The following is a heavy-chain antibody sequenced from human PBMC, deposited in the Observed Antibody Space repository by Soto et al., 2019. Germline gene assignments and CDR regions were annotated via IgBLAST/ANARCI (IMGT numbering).Heavy chain of an antibody. CDR1: GGSFSGYY. Sequence: QVQLQQWGAGLLKPSETLSLTCAVYGGSFSGYYWSWIRQPPGKGLEWIGEINHSGSTNYNPSFKSRVTIAVDTSKNQFSLKLSSVTAADTAVYYCARVDDYWGQGTLVTVSS. CDR2: INHSGST. J-gene: IGHJ4*02. V-gene: IGHV4-34*01. CDR3: ARVDDY.